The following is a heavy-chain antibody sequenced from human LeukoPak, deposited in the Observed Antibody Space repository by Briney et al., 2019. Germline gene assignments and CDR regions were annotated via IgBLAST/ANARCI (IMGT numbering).Heavy chain of an antibody. Sequence: PSEARSLTCTVSGGAISRGDYFASWISQPPGKGLEWIGYIYCSGSTYYNPSLKSRVTISVDTSKNQFSLKLSSVTAADTAVYYCARAAAGGAPFDYWGQGTLVTVSS. J-gene: IGHJ4*02. CDR2: IYCSGST. V-gene: IGHV4-30-4*01. CDR3: ARAAAGGAPFDY. D-gene: IGHD6-13*01. CDR1: GGAISRGDYF.